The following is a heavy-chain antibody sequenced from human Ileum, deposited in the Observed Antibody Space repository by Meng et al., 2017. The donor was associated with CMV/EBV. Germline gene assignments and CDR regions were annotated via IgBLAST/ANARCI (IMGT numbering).Heavy chain of an antibody. CDR1: GFTFSSYA. J-gene: IGHJ4*02. D-gene: IGHD5-18*01. Sequence: GESLKISCAASGFTFSSYAMSWVRQAPGKGLEWVSAISGSGGSTYYADSVKGRFTISRDNSKNTLYLQMNSLRAEDTAVYYCAKDRRNPALWIRLGWGPLGYWGQGTLVTVSS. CDR2: ISGSGGST. CDR3: AKDRRNPALWIRLGWGPLGY. V-gene: IGHV3-23*01.